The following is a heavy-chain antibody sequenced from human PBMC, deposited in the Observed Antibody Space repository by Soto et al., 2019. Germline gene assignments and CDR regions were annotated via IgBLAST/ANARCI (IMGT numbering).Heavy chain of an antibody. CDR3: AIIVGTGRGPLFDP. D-gene: IGHD6-13*01. V-gene: IGHV4-30-4*01. CDR1: GGSISSGDYY. Sequence: SETLSLTCTVSGGSISSGDYYWSWIRQPPGKGLEWIGYIYYSGSTYYNPSLKSRVTISVDTSKNQFSLKLSSVTAVDTVVYYCAIIVGTGRGPLFDPWGQGTLVTGSS. CDR2: IYYSGST. J-gene: IGHJ5*02.